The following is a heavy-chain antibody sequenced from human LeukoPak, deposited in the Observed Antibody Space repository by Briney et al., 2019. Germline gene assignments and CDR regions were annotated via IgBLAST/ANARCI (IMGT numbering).Heavy chain of an antibody. V-gene: IGHV4-39*07. CDR1: GGSISSSSYY. D-gene: IGHD3-16*01. Sequence: SETLSLTCTVSGGSISSSSYYWGWIRQPPGKGLEWIGSIYYSGSTYYNPSLKSRVTISVDTSKNQFSLKLSSVTAADTAVYYCATTGGDIYYYYMDVWGKGTTVTISS. CDR2: IYYSGST. CDR3: ATTGGDIYYYYMDV. J-gene: IGHJ6*03.